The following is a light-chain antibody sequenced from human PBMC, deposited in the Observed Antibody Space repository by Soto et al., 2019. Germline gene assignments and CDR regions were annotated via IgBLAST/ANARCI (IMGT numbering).Light chain of an antibody. Sequence: DIVMTQSPDSLAVSLGERATINCKSSQSVLYSSNNKNYLAWYQQKPGQPPKKLIYWASTRESGVPDRFSGSGSGTDFPLTISSLQAEDVAVYYCQQYYSTPRTFGQGTKVEIK. CDR3: QQYYSTPRT. CDR2: WAS. CDR1: QSVLYSSNNKNY. V-gene: IGKV4-1*01. J-gene: IGKJ1*01.